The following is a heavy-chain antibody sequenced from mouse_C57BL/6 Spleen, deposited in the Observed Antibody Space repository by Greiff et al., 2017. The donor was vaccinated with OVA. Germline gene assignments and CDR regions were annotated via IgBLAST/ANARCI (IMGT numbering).Heavy chain of an antibody. Sequence: VQLQESGAELVKPGASVKMSCKASGYTFTTYPIEWMKQNHGKSLEWIGNFHPYNDDTKYNEKFKGKATLTVEKSSSTVYLELSRLTSDDSAVYYCAILPYGSIHFDVWGTGTTVTVSS. CDR3: AILPYGSIHFDV. CDR1: GYTFTTYP. J-gene: IGHJ1*03. D-gene: IGHD1-1*01. CDR2: FHPYNDDT. V-gene: IGHV1-47*01.